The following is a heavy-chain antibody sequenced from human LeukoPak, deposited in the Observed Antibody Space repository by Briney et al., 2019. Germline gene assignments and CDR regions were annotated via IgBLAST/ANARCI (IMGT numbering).Heavy chain of an antibody. CDR1: GFTFSDYY. CDR2: ITSSDSTI. J-gene: IGHJ2*01. V-gene: IGHV3-11*01. CDR3: ARGDFWSGYWYFDL. D-gene: IGHD3-3*01. Sequence: AGGSLRLSCAASGFTFSDYYMSWIRQAPGKGLEWVSYITSSDSTIYYADSVKGRFTISRDNAKNSLYLQMHSLRAEDTAVYYCARGDFWSGYWYFDLWGRGILVTVSS.